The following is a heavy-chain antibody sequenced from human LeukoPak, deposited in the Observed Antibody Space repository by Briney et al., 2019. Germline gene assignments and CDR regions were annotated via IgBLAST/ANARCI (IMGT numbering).Heavy chain of an antibody. V-gene: IGHV3-33*01. Sequence: GGSLRLSCAASGFTFSSYGMHWVRQAPGKGLEWVAVIWYDGSNKYYADSVKGRFTISRDNSKNTLYLQMNSLRAEDTAVYYCARDGRRGSSSFFDYWGQGTLVTVSS. CDR3: ARDGRRGSSSFFDY. J-gene: IGHJ4*02. CDR2: IWYDGSNK. D-gene: IGHD6-6*01. CDR1: GFTFSSYG.